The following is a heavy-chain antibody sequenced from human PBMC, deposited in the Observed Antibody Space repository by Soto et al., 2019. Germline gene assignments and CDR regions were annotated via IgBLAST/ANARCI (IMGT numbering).Heavy chain of an antibody. CDR2: IRKDGSQR. V-gene: IGHV3-7*05. Sequence: EVQLVESGGGLVQPGGSLTLSCAASEFAFSSYWMTWVRQAPGKGLEWVANIRKDGSQRSYLDSVRGRFTISRDNSKNSLYLQMNSLRAEDTALYFCARDVSQGSSGVFFEAFNIWGQGTMFTVSS. CDR1: EFAFSSYW. D-gene: IGHD6-25*01. J-gene: IGHJ3*02. CDR3: ARDVSQGSSGVFFEAFNI.